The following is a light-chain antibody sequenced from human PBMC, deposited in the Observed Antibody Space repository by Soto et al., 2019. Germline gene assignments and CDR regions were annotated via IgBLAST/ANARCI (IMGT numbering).Light chain of an antibody. Sequence: EIVLTQSPATLSLSPGERATLSCRASQSFSGYLAWYLQKPGQAPRLLIYDASKRATGIPARFSGSGFGTDYTLTISSLEPEDFAVYYCQQRSKWRTFGQGTKVEIK. CDR1: QSFSGY. V-gene: IGKV3-11*01. CDR2: DAS. CDR3: QQRSKWRT. J-gene: IGKJ1*01.